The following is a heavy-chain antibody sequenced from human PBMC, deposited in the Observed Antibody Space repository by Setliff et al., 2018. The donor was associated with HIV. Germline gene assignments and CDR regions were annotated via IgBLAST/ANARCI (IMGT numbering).Heavy chain of an antibody. V-gene: IGHV1-2*02. D-gene: IGHD3-3*01. CDR2: INRNSGGT. CDR1: GYTFTGHD. CDR3: ARGTDFWSGSSNFDY. Sequence: GASVKVSCKASGYTFTGHDIHWVRQAPGQGLEWMGWINRNSGGTNYAQKFRGRVTMTRDTSINTAHMYLSSLRSDDTAIYFCARGTDFWSGSSNFDYWGQGTQVTVSS. J-gene: IGHJ4*02.